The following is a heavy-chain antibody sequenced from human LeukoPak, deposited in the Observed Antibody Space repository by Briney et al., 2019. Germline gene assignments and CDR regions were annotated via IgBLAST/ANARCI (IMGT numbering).Heavy chain of an antibody. CDR2: ISYDGSNK. V-gene: IGHV3-30-3*01. D-gene: IGHD3-10*01. J-gene: IGHJ5*02. Sequence: GGSLRLSCAASGFTFSSYAMHWVRQAPGKGLEWVAVISYDGSNKYYADSVKGRFTISRDNSKNTLYLQMNSLRAEDTAVYYCARDRARYYYGSGSAFDPWGQGTLVTVSS. CDR3: ARDRARYYYGSGSAFDP. CDR1: GFTFSSYA.